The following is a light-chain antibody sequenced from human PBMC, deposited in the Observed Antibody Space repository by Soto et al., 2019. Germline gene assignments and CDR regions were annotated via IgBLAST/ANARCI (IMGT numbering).Light chain of an antibody. CDR2: GAS. V-gene: IGKV1-6*01. Sequence: AIQMTQSPSSLSTSVLDRVTITCRSSQVIRNDLGWYQQKPGKAPKLLIYGASNLQSGVPSRFSGSGSGTDFTLTITSLQPEDFATYYCLHDHNYPWTFGQGTKVDIK. CDR3: LHDHNYPWT. J-gene: IGKJ1*01. CDR1: QVIRND.